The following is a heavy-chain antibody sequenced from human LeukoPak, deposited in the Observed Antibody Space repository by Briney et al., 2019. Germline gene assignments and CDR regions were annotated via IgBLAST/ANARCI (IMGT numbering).Heavy chain of an antibody. CDR1: GGFISTGGHY. CDR2: IYYSGST. D-gene: IGHD2-2*01. V-gene: IGHV4-30-4*01. Sequence: PSETLSLTCTVSGGFISTGGHYWSWIRHPPGKGLEWIGYIYYSGSTDYNPSLKSRVAISVDTSKNQFSLKLRSVTAADTAVYYCARAPLIYCSSTSCYWDYYYGMDVWGQGTTVTVSS. CDR3: ARAPLIYCSSTSCYWDYYYGMDV. J-gene: IGHJ6*02.